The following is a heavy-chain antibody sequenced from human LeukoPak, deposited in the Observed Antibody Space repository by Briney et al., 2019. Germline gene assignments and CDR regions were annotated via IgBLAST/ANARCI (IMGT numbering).Heavy chain of an antibody. CDR2: IVVGSGNT. J-gene: IGHJ6*03. CDR1: GFTFTSSA. Sequence: GTSVKVSCKASGFTFTSSAMQWVRQARGQRLEWIGWIVVGSGNTNYAQKFQGRVTMTRDMSTSTVYMELSSLRSEDTAVYYCARDFAWNYGLHYYYYMDVWGKGTTVTVSS. D-gene: IGHD1-7*01. V-gene: IGHV1-58*02. CDR3: ARDFAWNYGLHYYYYMDV.